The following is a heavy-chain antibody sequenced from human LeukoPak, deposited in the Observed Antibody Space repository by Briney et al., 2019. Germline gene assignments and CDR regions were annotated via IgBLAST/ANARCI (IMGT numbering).Heavy chain of an antibody. CDR1: GFLFYNYG. D-gene: IGHD4-17*01. CDR3: TRDVTDYGDYMGWFDP. CDR2: IRSPADGGAT. Sequence: PGGSLRLSCTTSGFLFYNYGMTWVRQAPGKGLEWGAFIRSPADGGATHYAASVEGRFTSSRDDSKNIAYLQMNSLKTEDTAVYYCTRDVTDYGDYMGWFDPWGRGTQVTVSS. J-gene: IGHJ5*02. V-gene: IGHV3-49*04.